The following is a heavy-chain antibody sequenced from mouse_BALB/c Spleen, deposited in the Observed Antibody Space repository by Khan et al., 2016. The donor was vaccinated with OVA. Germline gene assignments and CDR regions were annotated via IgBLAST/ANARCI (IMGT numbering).Heavy chain of an antibody. Sequence: EVHLVESGGGLVKPGGSLKLSCAASGFTFSRYAMSWVRQTPEKRLEWVASISSGGNTYYPDSVKGRFTISRENARNLLYLQMSSLMSEDTAMYYCVRGYSSDYWGQGTTLTVSS. V-gene: IGHV5-6-5*01. CDR2: ISSGGNT. CDR1: GFTFSRYA. J-gene: IGHJ2*01. CDR3: VRGYSSDY. D-gene: IGHD2-1*01.